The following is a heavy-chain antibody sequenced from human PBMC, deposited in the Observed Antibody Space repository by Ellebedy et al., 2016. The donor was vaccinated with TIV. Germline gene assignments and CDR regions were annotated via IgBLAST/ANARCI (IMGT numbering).Heavy chain of an antibody. J-gene: IGHJ6*03. Sequence: AASVKVSCKASGYTFTSYDINWLRQATGQGLEWMGWMNPNSGNTGYAQNFQGRFTMTRDTSISTAYMELSSLRSEDTGVYYCALNHYYIMDVWGKGTTVSVSS. CDR2: MNPNSGNT. CDR3: ALNHYYIMDV. CDR1: GYTFTSYD. V-gene: IGHV1-8*01.